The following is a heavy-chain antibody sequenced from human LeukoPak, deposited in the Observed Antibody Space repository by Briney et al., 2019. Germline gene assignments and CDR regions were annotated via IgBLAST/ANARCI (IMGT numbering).Heavy chain of an antibody. CDR1: GYTFTSYA. V-gene: IGHV7-4-1*02. CDR2: INTNTGNP. Sequence: GASVKVSCKASGYTFTSYAMNWVRQAPGQGLEWMGRINTNTGNPTYAQGFTGRFVFSLDTSVSTAYLQISSLKAEDTAVYYCARLLWGAKYCSSTSCSDYYYYYMDVWGKGTTVTVSS. CDR3: ARLLWGAKYCSSTSCSDYYYYYMDV. J-gene: IGHJ6*03. D-gene: IGHD2-2*01.